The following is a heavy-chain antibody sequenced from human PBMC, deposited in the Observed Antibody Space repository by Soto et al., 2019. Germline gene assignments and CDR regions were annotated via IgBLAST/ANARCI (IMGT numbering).Heavy chain of an antibody. V-gene: IGHV2-5*02. CDR1: GFSLNSNGVA. Sequence: QITLKESGPTLVKPTQTLTLTCTFSGFSLNSNGVAVGWIRQPPGKALEWLALIFWDDNQRYSPSLNNRLTTXXGXPXTLVVLNVTNMGPGDTATYYCVHGYRSVNYYGWFDAWGQGAMANVSS. J-gene: IGHJ5*02. CDR3: VHGYRSVNYYGWFDA. D-gene: IGHD3-10*01. CDR2: IFWDDNQ.